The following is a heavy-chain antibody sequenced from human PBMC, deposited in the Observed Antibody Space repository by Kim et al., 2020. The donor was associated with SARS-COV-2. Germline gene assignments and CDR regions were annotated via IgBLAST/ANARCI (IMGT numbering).Heavy chain of an antibody. V-gene: IGHV3-21*01. J-gene: IGHJ4*02. D-gene: IGHD3-10*01. Sequence: YYADSVKRRFTISRDNAKNSLYLQMNSLRAEDTAVYYCARDSSMVRGAFWGQGTLVTVSS. CDR3: ARDSSMVRGAF.